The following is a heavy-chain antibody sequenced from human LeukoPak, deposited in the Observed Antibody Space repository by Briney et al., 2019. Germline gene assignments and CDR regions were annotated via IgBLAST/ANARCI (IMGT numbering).Heavy chain of an antibody. Sequence: GGSLRLSCAASGFIFGSFWMHWVRQAPGKGLVWVTRINSDASTTNYADSVKGRFTISRDNAKNTLYLGMNSLRAEDTAVYYCARGSSGGTFGYWGQGTLVTVSS. CDR3: ARGSSGGTFGY. V-gene: IGHV3-74*01. CDR1: GFIFGSFW. D-gene: IGHD3-3*02. J-gene: IGHJ4*02. CDR2: INSDASTT.